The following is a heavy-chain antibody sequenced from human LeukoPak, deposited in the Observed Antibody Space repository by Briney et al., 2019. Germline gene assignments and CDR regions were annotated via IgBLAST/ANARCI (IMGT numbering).Heavy chain of an antibody. CDR2: IYTSGST. CDR1: GGSISSSSYY. D-gene: IGHD3-16*01. Sequence: PSETLSLTCTVSGGSISSSSYYWGWIRQPTGKGLEWIGRIYTSGSTNYNPSLKSRVTMSVDTSKSQCTLKLSSVTAADTAVYYCARVGDYALKDWGQGTLVTVSS. CDR3: ARVGDYALKD. V-gene: IGHV4-61*02. J-gene: IGHJ4*02.